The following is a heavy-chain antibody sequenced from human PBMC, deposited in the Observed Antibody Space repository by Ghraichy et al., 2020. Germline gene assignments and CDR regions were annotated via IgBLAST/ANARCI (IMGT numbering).Heavy chain of an antibody. Sequence: SQTLSLTCAISGDSVSSNSAAWNWIRQSPSRGLEWLGRTYYRSKWYNDYAVSVKSRITINPDTSKNQFSLQLNSVTPEDTAVYYCARDRRSSSWYVSSWFDPWGQGTLVTVSS. V-gene: IGHV6-1*01. CDR2: TYYRSKWYN. CDR3: ARDRRSSSWYVSSWFDP. CDR1: GDSVSSNSAA. J-gene: IGHJ5*02. D-gene: IGHD6-13*01.